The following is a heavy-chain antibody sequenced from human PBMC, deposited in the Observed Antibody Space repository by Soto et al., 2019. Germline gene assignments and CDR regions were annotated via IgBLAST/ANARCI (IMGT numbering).Heavy chain of an antibody. Sequence: GASVKVSWKAAGYAFTSYAMHWGRQAPGQRLEWMGWINAGNGNTKYSQKFQGRVTITADESTSTAYMELSSLRSEDTAVYYCARETPDYYDSSGYYRYNWFDPWGQGTLVTVSS. J-gene: IGHJ5*02. CDR1: GYAFTSYA. D-gene: IGHD3-22*01. CDR2: INAGNGNT. V-gene: IGHV1-3*01. CDR3: ARETPDYYDSSGYYRYNWFDP.